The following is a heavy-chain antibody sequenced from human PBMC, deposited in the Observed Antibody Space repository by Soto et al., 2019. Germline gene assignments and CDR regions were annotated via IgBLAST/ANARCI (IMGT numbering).Heavy chain of an antibody. Sequence: QVQLQESGPGLVKPSQTLSLTCTVSGGSISSGDYYWSWIRQPPGKGLEWIGYIYYSGSTYYNPSLKSRVTISVDTSKNQFSLKLSSVTAADTAVYYCARGDYYDSSGYYSGAFDIWGHGTMVTVSS. CDR3: ARGDYYDSSGYYSGAFDI. D-gene: IGHD3-22*01. J-gene: IGHJ3*02. CDR1: GGSISSGDYY. V-gene: IGHV4-30-4*01. CDR2: IYYSGST.